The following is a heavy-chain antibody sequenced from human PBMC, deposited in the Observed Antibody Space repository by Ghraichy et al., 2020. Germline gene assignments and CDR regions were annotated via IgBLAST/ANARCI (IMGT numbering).Heavy chain of an antibody. D-gene: IGHD7-27*01. CDR2: MYYSGST. J-gene: IGHJ2*01. V-gene: IGHV4-61*01. Sequence: SETLHLTCTVSGGSVSSGSYYWSWIRQPPGKGLEWIGYMYYSGSTNYNPSLKSQFTISVDTSKNQFSLKLSSVTAADTAVYYCARDQTGDWYFDLWGRGTLVTVSS. CDR3: ARDQTGDWYFDL. CDR1: GGSVSSGSYY.